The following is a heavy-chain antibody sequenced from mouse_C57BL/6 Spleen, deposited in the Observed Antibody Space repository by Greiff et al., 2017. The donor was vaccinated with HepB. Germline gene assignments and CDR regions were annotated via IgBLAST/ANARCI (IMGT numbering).Heavy chain of an antibody. V-gene: IGHV1-63*01. J-gene: IGHJ1*03. CDR3: ARRGHGNSYWYFDV. CDR1: GYTFTNYW. CDR2: IYPGGGYT. Sequence: QVQLKESGAELVRPGTSVKMSCKASGYTFTNYWIGWAKQRPGHGLEWIGDIYPGGGYTNYNEKFKGKATLTADKSSSTAYMQFSSLTSEDSAIYYCARRGHGNSYWYFDVWGTGTTVTVSS. D-gene: IGHD2-1*01.